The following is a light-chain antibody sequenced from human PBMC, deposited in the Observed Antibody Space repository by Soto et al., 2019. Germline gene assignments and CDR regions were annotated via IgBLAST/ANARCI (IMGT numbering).Light chain of an antibody. V-gene: IGKV3-11*01. CDR2: DAS. J-gene: IGKJ4*01. Sequence: EIVLTQSPATLSLSPGERATLSCRVSQSVSSYLAWYQQKPGQAPRLLIYDASNRATGIPARFSGSGSGTDFTLTISSLEPEDFAVYYCQQYNNWPPLTFGGGTKVDI. CDR1: QSVSSY. CDR3: QQYNNWPPLT.